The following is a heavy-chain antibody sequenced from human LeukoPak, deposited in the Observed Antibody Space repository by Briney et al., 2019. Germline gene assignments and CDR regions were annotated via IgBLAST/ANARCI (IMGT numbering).Heavy chain of an antibody. CDR1: GFTFSSYS. Sequence: KPGGSLRLSCAASGFTFSSYSMNWVRQAPGKGLEWVSSISSSSSYIYYADSVKGRFISRDNAKNSLYLQMNSLRAEDTAVYYCAREYCSGGSCSDYWGQGTLVTVSS. CDR2: ISSSSSYI. V-gene: IGHV3-21*01. CDR3: AREYCSGGSCSDY. J-gene: IGHJ4*02. D-gene: IGHD2-15*01.